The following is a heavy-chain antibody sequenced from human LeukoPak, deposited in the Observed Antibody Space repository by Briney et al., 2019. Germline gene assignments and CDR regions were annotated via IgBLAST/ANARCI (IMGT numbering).Heavy chain of an antibody. J-gene: IGHJ5*02. Sequence: PSETLSLTCTVSGGSISSYYWSWIRQPPGKGREGMGYIYSSASTNYNPSLKSRVTISVDTSKNQFSLKLSSVTAADTAVYYCARGRGDFWTPNWFDPWGQGTLVTVSS. V-gene: IGHV4-59*01. D-gene: IGHD3-3*01. CDR2: IYSSAST. CDR3: ARGRGDFWTPNWFDP. CDR1: GGSISSYY.